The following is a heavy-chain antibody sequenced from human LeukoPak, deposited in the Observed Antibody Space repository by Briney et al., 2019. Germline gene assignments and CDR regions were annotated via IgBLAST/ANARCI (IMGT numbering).Heavy chain of an antibody. CDR1: GFTFSSSW. J-gene: IGHJ4*02. Sequence: GGSLRLSCSASGFTFSSSWMHWVRQAPGKGLEYVSAISSNGDSTFYADSVKGRFTISRDKSKKTLYLQMSSLREEDTAVYYCVKVGSAAGPGDFDYWGQGTLVTVSS. CDR2: ISSNGDST. V-gene: IGHV3-64D*09. D-gene: IGHD6-13*01. CDR3: VKVGSAAGPGDFDY.